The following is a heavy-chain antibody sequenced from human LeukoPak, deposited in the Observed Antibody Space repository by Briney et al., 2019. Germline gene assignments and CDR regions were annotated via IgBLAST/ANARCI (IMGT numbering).Heavy chain of an antibody. D-gene: IGHD3-3*01. J-gene: IGHJ5*02. CDR1: GGSFSGYY. CDR3: AREKAGYDFWSGYSSDWFDP. Sequence: SETLSLTCAVYGGSFSGYYWSWIRQPPGKGLEWIGEINHSGSTNYNPSLKSRVTISVDTSKNQFSLKLSSVTAADTAVYYCAREKAGYDFWSGYSSDWFDPWGQGTLVTVSS. CDR2: INHSGST. V-gene: IGHV4-34*01.